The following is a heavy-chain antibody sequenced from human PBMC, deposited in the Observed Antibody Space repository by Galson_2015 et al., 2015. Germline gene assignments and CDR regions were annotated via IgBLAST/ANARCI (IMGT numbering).Heavy chain of an antibody. CDR2: IDPRDSYI. V-gene: IGHV5-10-1*01. CDR3: AKSSYGGYFDY. Sequence: QSGAEVKKPGESLRISCKGSGYSFASFWINWVRQMPGKGLEWMGRIDPRDSYIDYSPSFQGHVTISTDKSISTAFLQWSSLKASDPAMYFCAKSSYGGYFDYWGLGTLVTVSS. D-gene: IGHD2-15*01. J-gene: IGHJ4*02. CDR1: GYSFASFW.